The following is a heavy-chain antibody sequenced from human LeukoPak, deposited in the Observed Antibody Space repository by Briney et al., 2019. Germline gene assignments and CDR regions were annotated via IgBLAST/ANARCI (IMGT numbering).Heavy chain of an antibody. Sequence: GESLKISCKCSGYSFTNYWIGWVRQMPGKGLEWMGIIYPGDSDTRYSPSFQGQVTISADKSISTAYLQWSSLKASDTAMYYCARHAVEMATMSSDAFDIWGQGTMVTVSS. V-gene: IGHV5-51*01. CDR2: IYPGDSDT. CDR1: GYSFTNYW. CDR3: ARHAVEMATMSSDAFDI. J-gene: IGHJ3*02. D-gene: IGHD5-24*01.